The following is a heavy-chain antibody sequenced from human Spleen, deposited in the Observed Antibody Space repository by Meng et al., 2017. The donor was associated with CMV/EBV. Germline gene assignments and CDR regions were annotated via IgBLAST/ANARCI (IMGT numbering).Heavy chain of an antibody. Sequence: YGVSWVRQAPGQGLEWMGWISAYNGTTHYAQKVQGRVTMTTDTSTSTAYMELRSLTSGDTAVYYCASISGYCRGGSCYSTNSGLDVWGQGTTVTVSS. CDR3: ASISGYCRGGSCYSTNSGLDV. J-gene: IGHJ6*02. CDR1: YG. CDR2: ISAYNGTT. D-gene: IGHD2-15*01. V-gene: IGHV1-18*01.